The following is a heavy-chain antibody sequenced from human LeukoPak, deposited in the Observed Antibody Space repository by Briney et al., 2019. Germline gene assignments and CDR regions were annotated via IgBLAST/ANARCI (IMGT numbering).Heavy chain of an antibody. V-gene: IGHV1-8*01. CDR1: GYTFTSYD. CDR2: MNPNSGNT. J-gene: IGHJ4*02. CDR3: ARGRRLITMVRGVRGPSPYYFDY. D-gene: IGHD3-10*01. Sequence: GASVKVSCKASGYTFTSYDINWVRQATGQGLEWMGWMNPNSGNTGYAQKFQGRVTMTRNTSISTAYMELSSLRSEDTAVYYCARGRRLITMVRGVRGPSPYYFDYWGQGTLVTVSS.